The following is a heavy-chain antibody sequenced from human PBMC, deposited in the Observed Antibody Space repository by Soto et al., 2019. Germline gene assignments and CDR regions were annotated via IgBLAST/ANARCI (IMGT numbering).Heavy chain of an antibody. D-gene: IGHD6-19*01. CDR3: TKGTIAVAGPSDY. V-gene: IGHV3-43*01. CDR2: ISHDSDTT. Sequence: SGGSLRLSCAASGFSFDDYTMHWVRQAPGRGLEWVSLISHDSDTTYHADSVKGRFTISRDNSKNSVYLQMNSLRTEDTALYYCTKGTIAVAGPSDYWGQGTLVTVSS. CDR1: GFSFDDYT. J-gene: IGHJ4*02.